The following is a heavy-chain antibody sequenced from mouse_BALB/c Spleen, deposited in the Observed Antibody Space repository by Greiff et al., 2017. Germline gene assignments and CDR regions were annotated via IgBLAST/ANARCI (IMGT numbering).Heavy chain of an antibody. CDR2: ISSGGSYT. CDR3: TNSYYFDY. V-gene: IGHV5-6-4*01. J-gene: IGHJ2*01. Sequence: EVQGVESGGGLVKPGGSLKLSCAASGFTFSSYTMSWVRQTPEKRLEWVATISSGGSYTYYPDSVKGRFTISRDNAKNTLYLQMSSLKSEDTAMYYCTNSYYFDYWGQGTTLTVSS. CDR1: GFTFSSYT.